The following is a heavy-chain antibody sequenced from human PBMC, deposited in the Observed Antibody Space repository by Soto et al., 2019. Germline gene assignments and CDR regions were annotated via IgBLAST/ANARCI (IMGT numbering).Heavy chain of an antibody. CDR1: AYTFTSYY. J-gene: IGHJ4*02. CDR3: AKDLRKGGDFKYYFDY. CDR2: INPSGGST. V-gene: IGHV1-46*01. D-gene: IGHD2-21*02. Sequence: DSVNVSCKASAYTFTSYYMHWVRQAPGQGLEWMGIINPSGGSTSYAQKFQGRVTMTRDTSTSTVYMELSSLRSEDTAVYYCAKDLRKGGDFKYYFDYWGQGSRVTVSS.